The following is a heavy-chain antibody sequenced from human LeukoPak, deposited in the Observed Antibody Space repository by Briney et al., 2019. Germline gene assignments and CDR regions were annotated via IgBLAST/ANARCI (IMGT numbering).Heavy chain of an antibody. V-gene: IGHV4-61*08. Sequence: SQTLSLTCTVSGGSISSGDYYWSWIRQPPGKGLEGIGYIYYSGSTNYNPSLKSRATISVDTSKNQFSLKLSSVTAADTAVYYCARESYYYDSSGYYGRRYFDYWGQGTLVTVSS. CDR2: IYYSGST. J-gene: IGHJ4*02. D-gene: IGHD3-22*01. CDR3: ARESYYYDSSGYYGRRYFDY. CDR1: GGSISSGDYY.